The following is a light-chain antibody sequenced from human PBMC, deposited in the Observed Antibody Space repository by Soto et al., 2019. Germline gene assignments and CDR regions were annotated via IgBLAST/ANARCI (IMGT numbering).Light chain of an antibody. J-gene: IGKJ1*01. CDR3: QHYGSAWT. CDR1: QSISSSF. V-gene: IGKV3-20*01. Sequence: EIVLTQSPGTLSLSPGDRVTLSGRASQSISSSFLAWYQQKPGQAPSLLIYGASSRATGIPDRFSGSGSGTDFTLTISRLEPVDFAVYYCQHYGSAWTFGQGTKVEIK. CDR2: GAS.